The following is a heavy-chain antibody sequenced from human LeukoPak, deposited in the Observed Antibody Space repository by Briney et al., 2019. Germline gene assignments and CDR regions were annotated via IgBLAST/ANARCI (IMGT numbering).Heavy chain of an antibody. Sequence: GGSLRLSCAASGFTFSSYGMHWVRQAPGKGLEWVAVISYDGSNKYYAYSVKGRFTISRDNSKNTLYLQMNSLRAEDTAVYYCAKDRGVYQLPAIGWFDPWGQGTLVTVSS. J-gene: IGHJ5*02. D-gene: IGHD2-2*01. CDR3: AKDRGVYQLPAIGWFDP. CDR1: GFTFSSYG. V-gene: IGHV3-30*18. CDR2: ISYDGSNK.